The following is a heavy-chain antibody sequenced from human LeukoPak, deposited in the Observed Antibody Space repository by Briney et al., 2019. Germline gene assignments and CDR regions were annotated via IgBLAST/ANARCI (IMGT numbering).Heavy chain of an antibody. V-gene: IGHV3-53*01. CDR3: ARYLPFDY. J-gene: IGHJ4*02. CDR2: IYSTGST. Sequence: PGGSLRLSCAASGFTVSSNYMNWVRQAPGKGLEWLSVIYSTGSTYYADSVKGRFTISRDNSKNTLYLQMNSLRAEDTAVYYCARYLPFDYWGQGTLVTVSS. CDR1: GFTVSSNY.